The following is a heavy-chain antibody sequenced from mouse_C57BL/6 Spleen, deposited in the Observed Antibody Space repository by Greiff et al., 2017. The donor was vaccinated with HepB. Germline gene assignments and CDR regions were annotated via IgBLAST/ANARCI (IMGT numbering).Heavy chain of an antibody. CDR1: GFTFTDYY. CDR3: ARYKYYGSNYFDY. Sequence: EVKLVESGGGLVQPGGSLSLSCAASGFTFTDYYMSWVRQPPGKALEWLGFIRNKANGYTTEYSASVKGRFTISRDNSQSILYLHMNALRAEDSATYYCARYKYYGSNYFDYWGQGTTLTVSS. D-gene: IGHD1-1*01. J-gene: IGHJ2*01. CDR2: IRNKANGYTT. V-gene: IGHV7-3*01.